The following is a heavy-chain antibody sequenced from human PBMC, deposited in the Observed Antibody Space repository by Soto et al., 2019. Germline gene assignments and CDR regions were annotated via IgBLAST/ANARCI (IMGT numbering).Heavy chain of an antibody. D-gene: IGHD3-3*02. CDR3: ARDTETLGPRANDALDI. CDR2: INPNSGGT. Sequence: GASVKVSCKASGYTFTGYYMHWVRQAPGQGLEWMGWINPNSGGTNYAQKFQGRVTMTRDTSISTAYMELSRLRSDDTAVYYCARDTETLGPRANDALDIWGQGTMVTVSS. J-gene: IGHJ3*02. CDR1: GYTFTGYY. V-gene: IGHV1-2*02.